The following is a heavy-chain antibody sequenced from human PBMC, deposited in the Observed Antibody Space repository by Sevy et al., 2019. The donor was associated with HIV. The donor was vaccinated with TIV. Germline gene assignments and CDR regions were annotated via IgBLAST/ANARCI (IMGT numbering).Heavy chain of an antibody. CDR2: ISGSGGST. J-gene: IGHJ4*02. Sequence: GGSLRLSCAASGFTFSSYAMSWVRQAPGKGLEWVSAISGSGGSTYYADSVKGRFTITRDNSKNTLYLQMNSLRAEDTAVYYCAKGGQDTAMPIDFDYWGQGTLVTVSS. CDR1: GFTFSSYA. V-gene: IGHV3-23*01. CDR3: AKGGQDTAMPIDFDY. D-gene: IGHD5-18*01.